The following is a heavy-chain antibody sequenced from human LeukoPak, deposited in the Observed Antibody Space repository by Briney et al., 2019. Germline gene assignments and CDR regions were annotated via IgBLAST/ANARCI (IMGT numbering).Heavy chain of an antibody. J-gene: IGHJ4*02. D-gene: IGHD1-26*01. CDR1: GFTFSSYW. Sequence: PGGSLRLSCAASGFTFSSYWMSWVRQAPGKGLEWVANIKQDGSDKYYVDSVKGRFTISRDNAKNSVYLQMNSLRAEDTAVYYCARDKVVGATFFDYWGQGTLVTVSS. V-gene: IGHV3-7*01. CDR2: IKQDGSDK. CDR3: ARDKVVGATFFDY.